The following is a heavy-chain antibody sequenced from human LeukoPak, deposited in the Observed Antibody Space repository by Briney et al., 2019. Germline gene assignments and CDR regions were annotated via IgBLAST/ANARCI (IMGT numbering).Heavy chain of an antibody. CDR3: AKGGYCSSTSCYFDY. J-gene: IGHJ4*02. CDR2: ISWNSGSI. CDR1: GFTLDDYA. Sequence: HSGGSLRLSCAASGFTLDDYAMHWVRQAPGKGLEWVSGISWNSGSIGYADSVKGRLTISRDNAKNYLYLQMNSLRAEDTALYYCAKGGYCSSTSCYFDYWGQGTLVTVSS. D-gene: IGHD2-2*01. V-gene: IGHV3-9*01.